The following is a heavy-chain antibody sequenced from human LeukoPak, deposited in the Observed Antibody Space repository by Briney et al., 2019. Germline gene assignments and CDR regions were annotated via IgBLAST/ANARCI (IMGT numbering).Heavy chain of an antibody. V-gene: IGHV4-59*01. J-gene: IGHJ4*02. Sequence: LRLSCAASGFTFSDYYMSWIRQPPGKGLEWIGHISYSGSTDYNPSLKSRVTISVDTSKNQFSLKLTSVTAADTAVYYCARAPYFDSSGFYFHYWGQGTLVTVSS. CDR3: ARAPYFDSSGFYFHY. CDR1: GFTFSDYY. D-gene: IGHD3-22*01. CDR2: ISYSGST.